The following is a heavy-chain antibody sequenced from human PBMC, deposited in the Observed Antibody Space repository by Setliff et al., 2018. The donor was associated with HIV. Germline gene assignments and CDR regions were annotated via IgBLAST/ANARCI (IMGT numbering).Heavy chain of an antibody. Sequence: ASVKVSCKASGYTFTNYAINWVRQAPGQGLEWMGWINTNTGNPTYAQGFTGRFVFSLDTSVSTAYLQISSLKAEDTAVYYCAREGYCSSTSCLSVDYWGQGTLVTVSS. CDR2: INTNTGNP. CDR1: GYTFTNYA. V-gene: IGHV7-4-1*02. J-gene: IGHJ4*02. CDR3: AREGYCSSTSCLSVDY. D-gene: IGHD2-2*01.